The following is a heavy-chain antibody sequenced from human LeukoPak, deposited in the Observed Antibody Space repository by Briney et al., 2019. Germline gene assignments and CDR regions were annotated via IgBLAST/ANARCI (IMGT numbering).Heavy chain of an antibody. J-gene: IGHJ4*02. CDR2: MASSGRTI. D-gene: IGHD5-12*01. CDR3: ARSGYGEYDF. V-gene: IGHV3-11*01. Sequence: PGGSLRLSCAASGFTVTVNSMSWVRQAPGKGLECVSYMASSGRTIYSADSVMGRFTVSRDNTKNSLYLQMTSLSAEDTAVYYCARSGYGEYDFWGQGTLVTVSS. CDR1: GFTVTVNS.